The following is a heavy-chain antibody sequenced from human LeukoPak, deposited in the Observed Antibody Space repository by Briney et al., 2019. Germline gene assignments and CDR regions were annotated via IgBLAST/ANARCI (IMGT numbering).Heavy chain of an antibody. Sequence: SETLSLTCTVSGGSISSYYWSWIRQPPGKGLEWIGEINHSGSTNYNPSLKSRVTISVDTSKNQFSLKLSSVTAADTAVYYCARAYYYDSSGYLQQTPFDYWGQGTLVTVSS. CDR1: GGSISSYY. CDR3: ARAYYYDSSGYLQQTPFDY. CDR2: INHSGST. D-gene: IGHD3-22*01. V-gene: IGHV4-34*01. J-gene: IGHJ4*02.